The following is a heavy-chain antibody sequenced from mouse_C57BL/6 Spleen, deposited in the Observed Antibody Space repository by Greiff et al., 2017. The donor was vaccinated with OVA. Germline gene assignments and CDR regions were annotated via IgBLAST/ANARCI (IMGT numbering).Heavy chain of an antibody. CDR2: ISSGSSTI. J-gene: IGHJ1*03. V-gene: IGHV5-17*01. Sequence: EVQGVESGGGLVKPGGSLKLSCAASGFTFSDYGMHWVRQAPEKGLEWVAYISSGSSTIYYADTVKGRFTISRDNAQNTLFRQMTSLRSEDTAMYYCARRNWSFDVWGTGTPVTVSS. CDR3: ARRNWSFDV. CDR1: GFTFSDYG.